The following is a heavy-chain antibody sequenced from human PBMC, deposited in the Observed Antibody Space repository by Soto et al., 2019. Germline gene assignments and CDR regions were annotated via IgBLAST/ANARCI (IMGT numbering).Heavy chain of an antibody. V-gene: IGHV4-59*06. CDR2: IYYSGTT. Sequence: SETLSLTCTVSGGSISSYYWSWIRQPPGKGLEWIGYIYYSGTTCYNPSLKSRLTISLDTSRNHFSLDVNSVSAADTAVYYCARADRSGYTFEHWGQGTLVTVSS. D-gene: IGHD3-22*01. CDR3: ARADRSGYTFEH. J-gene: IGHJ4*02. CDR1: GGSISSYY.